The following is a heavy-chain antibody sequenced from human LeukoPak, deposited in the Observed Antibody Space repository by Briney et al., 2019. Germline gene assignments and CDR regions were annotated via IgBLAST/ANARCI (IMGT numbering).Heavy chain of an antibody. CDR2: INPNSGGT. CDR3: ARDNSGWFDP. J-gene: IGHJ5*02. D-gene: IGHD7-27*01. Sequence: EASVKVSCKASGYSFTGYYMHWVRQAPGQGLEWMGCINPNSGGTDYAQKFQGRVTMTRDTSISTAYMELSRLRSDDTAVYYCARDNSGWFDPWGQGTLVTVSS. CDR1: GYSFTGYY. V-gene: IGHV1-2*02.